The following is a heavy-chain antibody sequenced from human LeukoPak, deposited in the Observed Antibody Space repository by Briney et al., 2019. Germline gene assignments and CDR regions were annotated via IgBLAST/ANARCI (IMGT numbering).Heavy chain of an antibody. CDR3: ARDRGIAAAGTGY. J-gene: IGHJ4*02. CDR1: GFTFSSYS. D-gene: IGHD6-13*01. Sequence: GGSLRLSCAASGFTFSSYSMNWVRQAPGKGLEWVSYISSSSSTIYYADSVKGRFTISRDNAKNSLYLQMNSLRAEDAAVYYCARDRGIAAAGTGYWGQGTLVTVSS. V-gene: IGHV3-48*01. CDR2: ISSSSSTI.